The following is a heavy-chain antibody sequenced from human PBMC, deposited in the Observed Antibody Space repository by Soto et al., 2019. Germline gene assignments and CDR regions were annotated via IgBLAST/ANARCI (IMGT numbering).Heavy chain of an antibody. Sequence: QVQLVQSGAEVKKPGSSVKVSCKASGGTFSSYAISWVRQAPGQGLEWMGGIIPIFGTANYAQKFQGRVTITADKSTSTAYMELSSLRSEDTAAYYCARVYSSSAPPDVYYYYGMDVWGQGTTVTVSS. CDR2: IIPIFGTA. V-gene: IGHV1-69*06. J-gene: IGHJ6*02. CDR1: GGTFSSYA. CDR3: ARVYSSSAPPDVYYYYGMDV. D-gene: IGHD2-2*01.